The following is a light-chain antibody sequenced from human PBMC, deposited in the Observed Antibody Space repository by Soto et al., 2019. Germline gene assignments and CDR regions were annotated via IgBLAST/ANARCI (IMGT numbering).Light chain of an antibody. Sequence: DIVMTQSPDSLAVSLGERATINCKSSQNIFFTSKNKNYLAWYQQKAGQPPKVLIYAASTREAGVPDRFSGSGSGTDFTLTISSLQAEDVALYFCQQYYSAPWTFGRGTKVEIK. CDR1: QNIFFTSKNKNY. J-gene: IGKJ1*01. V-gene: IGKV4-1*01. CDR3: QQYYSAPWT. CDR2: AAS.